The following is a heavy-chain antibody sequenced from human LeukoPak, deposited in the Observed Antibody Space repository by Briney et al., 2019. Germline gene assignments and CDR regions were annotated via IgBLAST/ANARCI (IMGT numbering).Heavy chain of an antibody. CDR1: GYTFTGYY. J-gene: IGHJ5*02. Sequence: GASVKVSCKASGYTFTGYYMHWVRQAPGQGLEWMGWINPNSGGTNYAQKFQGRVTMTRDTSISTAYMELSRLRSDDTAVYYCARGRLLRGSLWNWFDPWGQGTLVTVPS. V-gene: IGHV1-2*02. D-gene: IGHD1-26*01. CDR2: INPNSGGT. CDR3: ARGRLLRGSLWNWFDP.